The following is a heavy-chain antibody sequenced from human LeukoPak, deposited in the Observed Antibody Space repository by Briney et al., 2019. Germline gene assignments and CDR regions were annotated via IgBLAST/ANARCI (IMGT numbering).Heavy chain of an antibody. CDR3: ARGGYYDSSGYPILSTAGFDY. D-gene: IGHD3-22*01. J-gene: IGHJ4*02. CDR1: GGSISSSSYY. Sequence: SETLSLTCTVSGGSISSSSYYWGWIRQPPGKGLEWIGSIYYSGSTYYNPSLKSRVTISVDTSKNQFSLKLSSVTAADTAVYYCARGGYYDSSGYPILSTAGFDYWGQGTLVTVSS. CDR2: IYYSGST. V-gene: IGHV4-39*01.